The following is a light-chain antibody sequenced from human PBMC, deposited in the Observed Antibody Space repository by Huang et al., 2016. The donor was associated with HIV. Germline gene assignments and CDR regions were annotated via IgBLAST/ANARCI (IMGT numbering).Light chain of an antibody. J-gene: IGKJ4*01. Sequence: EIVLTQSPATLSLSPGARATLSCRASQNVTDSLAWYRQKPGQAPSLLIYRAANRATGPPARFIGSGSGTDFTRTISSLEPEDFAIYYCQERIQWPRLTFGGGTKVEIK. CDR2: RAA. V-gene: IGKV3-11*01. CDR3: QERIQWPRLT. CDR1: QNVTDS.